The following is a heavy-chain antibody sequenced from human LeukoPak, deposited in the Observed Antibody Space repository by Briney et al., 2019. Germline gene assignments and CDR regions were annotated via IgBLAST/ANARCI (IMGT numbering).Heavy chain of an antibody. CDR2: IYYSGIT. Sequence: SETLSLTCTVSGGSISSYYWSWIRQPPGKGLEWIGYIYYSGITNYNPSLKSRVTISVDTSKNQFSLKLSSVTAADTAVYYCAGRYFYYLDVWGKGTTVTVSS. V-gene: IGHV4-59*01. CDR3: AGRYFYYLDV. J-gene: IGHJ6*03. CDR1: GGSISSYY.